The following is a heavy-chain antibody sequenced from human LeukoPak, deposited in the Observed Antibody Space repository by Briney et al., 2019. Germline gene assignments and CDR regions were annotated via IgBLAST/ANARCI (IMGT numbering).Heavy chain of an antibody. CDR3: ARSGSILDGFDV. CDR2: IYYSGST. J-gene: IGHJ3*01. CDR1: GGSISSYY. Sequence: PSETLSLTCTVSGGSISSYYWSWIRQPPGKGLEWIGYIYYSGSTNYNPSLKSRVTISADTSKNQFSLKLRSVTAADTAVYYCARSGSILDGFDVWGQGTMVTVSS. V-gene: IGHV4-59*08. D-gene: IGHD2-15*01.